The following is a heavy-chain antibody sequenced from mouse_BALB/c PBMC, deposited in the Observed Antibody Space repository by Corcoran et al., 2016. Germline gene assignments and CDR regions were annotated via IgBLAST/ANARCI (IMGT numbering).Heavy chain of an antibody. CDR3: ANWDWYFDV. CDR1: GFNIKDTY. Sequence: EVQLQQSGAELVKPGASVKLSCTASGFNIKDTYMHWVKQRPEQGLEWIGRIDPANGNTKYDPKFQGKATITADNSSNTAYLQISSLTSEDTAVYYCANWDWYFDVWGAGTTVTVSS. V-gene: IGHV14-3*02. CDR2: IDPANGNT. D-gene: IGHD4-1*01. J-gene: IGHJ1*01.